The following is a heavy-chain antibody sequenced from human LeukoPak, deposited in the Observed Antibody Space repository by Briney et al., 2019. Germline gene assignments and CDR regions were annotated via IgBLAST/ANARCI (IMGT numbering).Heavy chain of an antibody. D-gene: IGHD4-17*01. Sequence: SQTLSLTCAISGDSVSSNSAAWNWIRQSPSRGLEWLGRTYYRSKWYNDYAVSVKSRITINPDTSKNQFSLQLNSVTPEDTAVYYCARDTDYGDYKSGYNWFDPWGQGTLVTVSP. CDR3: ARDTDYGDYKSGYNWFDP. V-gene: IGHV6-1*01. J-gene: IGHJ5*02. CDR1: GDSVSSNSAA. CDR2: TYYRSKWYN.